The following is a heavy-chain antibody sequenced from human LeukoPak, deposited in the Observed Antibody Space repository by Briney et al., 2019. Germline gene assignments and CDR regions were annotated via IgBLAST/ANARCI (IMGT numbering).Heavy chain of an antibody. V-gene: IGHV1-69*04. CDR3: ARDANWYFDL. CDR2: IIPILGIA. Sequence: SVKVSCKASGYTFTGYYMHWVRQAPGQGLEWMGRIIPILGIANYAQKFQGRVTITADKSTSTAYMELSSLRSEDTAVYYCARDANWYFDLWGRGTLVTVSS. J-gene: IGHJ2*01. CDR1: GYTFTGYY.